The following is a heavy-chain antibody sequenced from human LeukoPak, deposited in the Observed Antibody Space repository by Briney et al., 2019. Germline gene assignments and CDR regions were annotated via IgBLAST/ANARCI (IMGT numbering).Heavy chain of an antibody. V-gene: IGHV3-21*01. J-gene: IGHJ4*02. CDR3: PRTAYDILTGYYLLDY. D-gene: IGHD3-9*01. CDR2: ISSSSSYI. CDR1: GFTFSSYS. Sequence: GGSLRLSCAASGFTFSSYSMNWVRQAPGKGLKWVSSISSSSSYIYYADSVKGRFTISRDNAKNSLYLQMNSLRAEDTAVFYSPRTAYDILTGYYLLDYWGQGTLVTVSS.